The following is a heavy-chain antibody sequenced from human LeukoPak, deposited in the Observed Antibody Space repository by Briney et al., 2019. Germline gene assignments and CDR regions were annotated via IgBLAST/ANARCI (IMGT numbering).Heavy chain of an antibody. V-gene: IGHV7-4-1*02. D-gene: IGHD1-14*01. CDR3: ARDPGSQRVNRLARRGDY. CDR1: GYTFTNFA. CDR2: IDTNTGIP. J-gene: IGHJ4*02. Sequence: ASAKVSCKASGYTFTNFAMNWVRQAPGQGLEWMGWIDTNTGIPTYARGFTGRFVFSLDTSVSTVYLQISSLQADDAAVYFCARDPGSQRVNRLARRGDYWGQGTLVTVSS.